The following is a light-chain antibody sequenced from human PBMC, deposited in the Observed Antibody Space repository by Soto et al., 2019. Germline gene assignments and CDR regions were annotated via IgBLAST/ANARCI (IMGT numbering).Light chain of an antibody. CDR1: QSVGTW. V-gene: IGKV1-5*01. J-gene: IGKJ1*01. Sequence: DIQMTQSPSTLSASVGGRVTITCRASQSVGTWVAWYQQKPGKAPKLLIYGASNLESGVPSRFSGSGSGTEFTLTITTLQPDDFATYFCQHYRRNTWSFGPGTKEDI. CDR2: GAS. CDR3: QHYRRNTWS.